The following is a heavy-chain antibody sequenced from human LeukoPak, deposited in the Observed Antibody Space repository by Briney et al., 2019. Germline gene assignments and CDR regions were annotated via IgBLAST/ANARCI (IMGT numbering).Heavy chain of an antibody. CDR2: ISPDGRLT. CDR1: GFTYGNYL. J-gene: IGHJ4*02. V-gene: IGHV3-74*01. D-gene: IGHD1-26*01. CDR3: VRGASGGHYVIDY. Sequence: GGSLRLSCAASGFTYGNYLMHWVRQAPGKGLVWVSRISPDGRLTNYADFVKGRFTVSRDNAMNTVYLQMNSLRTEDTAVYYCVRGASGGHYVIDYWGQGTLVTVSS.